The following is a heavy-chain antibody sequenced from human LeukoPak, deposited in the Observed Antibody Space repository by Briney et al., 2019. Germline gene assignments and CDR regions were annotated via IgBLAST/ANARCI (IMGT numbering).Heavy chain of an antibody. CDR3: AGSVDGHFVS. D-gene: IGHD2-15*01. Sequence: PGGSLRLSCAASGFTFSSYSMNWARQAPGKGLEWVSSISSRSSYISYGDSVRGRFTVSRDNANKSPYLQMKSLRAEDTAVYFCAGSVDGHFVSWGQGTLVTVSS. CDR1: GFTFSSYS. J-gene: IGHJ4*02. CDR2: ISSRSSYI. V-gene: IGHV3-21*01.